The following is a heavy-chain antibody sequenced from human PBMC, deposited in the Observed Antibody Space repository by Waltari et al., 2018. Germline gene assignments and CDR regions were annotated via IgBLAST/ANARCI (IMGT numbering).Heavy chain of an antibody. Sequence: QLQLQESGPGLVKPSGTLSLTCAVSGDSISNNYWWSWVRQPPGKGLEWIGQIHGTGRTNYNPSFASRVDVSLDTSNNQFSLKLTSATVADTAVYYCAHDRGRGLYLDSWGQGTVITVSP. J-gene: IGHJ4*02. CDR1: GDSISNNYW. CDR2: IHGTGRT. CDR3: AHDRGRGLYLDS. V-gene: IGHV4-4*02. D-gene: IGHD2-15*01.